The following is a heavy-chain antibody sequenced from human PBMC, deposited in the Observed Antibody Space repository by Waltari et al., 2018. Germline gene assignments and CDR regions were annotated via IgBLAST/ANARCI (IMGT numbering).Heavy chain of an antibody. CDR2: IYPGDSDT. CDR3: ARRGQWLGGGYGMDV. Sequence: EVQLVQSGAEVKKPGESLKISCKGSGYSFTSYWLGWVSTKPGKGLEWMGIIYPGDSDTRYSPSFQGQVTISADKSISTAYLQWSSLKASDTAMYYCARRGQWLGGGYGMDVWGQGTTVTVSS. J-gene: IGHJ6*02. D-gene: IGHD6-19*01. V-gene: IGHV5-51*01. CDR1: GYSFTSYW.